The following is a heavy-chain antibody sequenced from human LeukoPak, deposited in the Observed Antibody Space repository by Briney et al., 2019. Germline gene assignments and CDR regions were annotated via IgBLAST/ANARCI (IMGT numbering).Heavy chain of an antibody. CDR3: TTYSNSHYYYGMDV. V-gene: IGHV3-73*01. D-gene: IGHD4-11*01. CDR2: IKSKANSYAT. Sequence: GGSLRLSCAASGFTFSDSAMHWVRQASGKGLEWVGRIKSKANSYATGYAASVKGRFTISRDDSKNTAYLQMNSLKTEDTAVYYCTTYSNSHYYYGMDVWGQGTTVTV. J-gene: IGHJ6*02. CDR1: GFTFSDSA.